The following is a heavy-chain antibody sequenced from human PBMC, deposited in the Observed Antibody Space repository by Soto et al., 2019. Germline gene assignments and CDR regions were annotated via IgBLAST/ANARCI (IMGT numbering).Heavy chain of an antibody. D-gene: IGHD1-26*01. CDR2: IRSKAYGGTT. V-gene: IGHV3-49*03. Sequence: GGSLRLSCTASGFTFGDYAMSWFRQAPGKGLEWVGFIRSKAYGGTTEYAASVKGRFTISRDDSKSIAYLQMNSLKTEDTAVYYCTRVVVGATKGNWFDPWGQGTLVTVSS. CDR1: GFTFGDYA. J-gene: IGHJ5*02. CDR3: TRVVVGATKGNWFDP.